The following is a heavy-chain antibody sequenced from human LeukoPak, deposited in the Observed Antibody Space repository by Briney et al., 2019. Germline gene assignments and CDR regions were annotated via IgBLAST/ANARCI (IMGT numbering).Heavy chain of an antibody. V-gene: IGHV4-61*09. CDR3: ARAKKRSGRSRNFYLDV. CDR1: DDPINSGVYY. CDR2: IYSSGTTT. D-gene: IGHD1-26*01. Sequence: SETLSLTCTVSDDPINSGVYYWNWIRQPAGKGLEWIGHIYSSGTTTNSNPSLKCRVAISLDTSKNHFSLKLSSVTAADTAVYYCARAKKRSGRSRNFYLDVWGKGTTVTVSS. J-gene: IGHJ6*03.